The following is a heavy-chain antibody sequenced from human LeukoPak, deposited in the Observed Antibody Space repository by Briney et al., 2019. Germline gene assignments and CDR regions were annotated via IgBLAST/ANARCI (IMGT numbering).Heavy chain of an antibody. V-gene: IGHV4-34*01. D-gene: IGHD6-19*01. Sequence: PSETLSLTCAVYGGSFSGYYWSWIRQPPGKGLEWIGEINHSGSTNYNTSLKSRVTISVDTSKNQSSLKLSSVTAADTAVYYCARAGGWYFDYWGQGTLVTVSS. J-gene: IGHJ4*02. CDR2: INHSGST. CDR3: ARAGGWYFDY. CDR1: GGSFSGYY.